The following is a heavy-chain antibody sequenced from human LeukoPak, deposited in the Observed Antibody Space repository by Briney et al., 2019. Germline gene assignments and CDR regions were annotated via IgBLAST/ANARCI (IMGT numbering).Heavy chain of an antibody. D-gene: IGHD1-1*01. CDR2: ISGDGGGT. V-gene: IGHV3-43*02. CDR1: GFNFDDYA. Sequence: PGGSLRLSCAASGFNFDDYAMHWVRQTPGKGLEWVSLISGDGGGTYYADSVKGRFTIPRDNSKNSLYLQMNSLRTEDTAFYYCAKDIGSGTTPDYWGQGTLVTVSS. J-gene: IGHJ4*02. CDR3: AKDIGSGTTPDY.